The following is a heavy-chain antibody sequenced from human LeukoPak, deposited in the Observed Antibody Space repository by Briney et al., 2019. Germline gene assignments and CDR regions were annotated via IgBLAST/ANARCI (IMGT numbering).Heavy chain of an antibody. J-gene: IGHJ4*02. CDR1: GFTFSSYA. V-gene: IGHV3-30*01. Sequence: GGSLRLSCAASGFTFSSYAMHWVRQAPGKGLEWVAVISYDGSNKYYADSVKGRFTISRDNSKNTLYLQMNSLRAEDTAVYYCARPSNYPGDGSGYQWVPFDYWGQGTLVTVSS. CDR2: ISYDGSNK. CDR3: ARPSNYPGDGSGYQWVPFDY. D-gene: IGHD3-22*01.